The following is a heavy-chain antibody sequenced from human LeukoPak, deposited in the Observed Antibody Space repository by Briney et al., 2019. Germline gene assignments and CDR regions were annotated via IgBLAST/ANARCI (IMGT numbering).Heavy chain of an antibody. J-gene: IGHJ4*02. CDR1: GFTFSSYA. CDR2: ISGSGGST. CDR3: AKVRGWSYYFDY. D-gene: IGHD6-19*01. V-gene: IGHV3-23*01. Sequence: GGSLRLSCAASGFTFSSYAMSWVRQAPGKGLEWVSAISGSGGSTYYADSVKGRFTISRDNSKNTLYLQINSLRAEDTAVYYCAKVRGWSYYFDYWGQGTLVTVSS.